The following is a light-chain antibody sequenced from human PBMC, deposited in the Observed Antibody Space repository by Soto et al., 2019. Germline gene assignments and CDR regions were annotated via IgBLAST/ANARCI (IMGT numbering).Light chain of an antibody. J-gene: IGLJ2*01. Sequence: QSVLTQPPSVSGTPGQRVTISCTGSSSNIGAGYDVHWYQQLPGTAPKLLIYGNNNRPSGVPDRFSGSKSGTSASLAITGLQAEDEAEYYCQSYDSSLSAHVVFGGGTKVTVL. V-gene: IGLV1-40*01. CDR3: QSYDSSLSAHVV. CDR1: SSNIGAGYD. CDR2: GNN.